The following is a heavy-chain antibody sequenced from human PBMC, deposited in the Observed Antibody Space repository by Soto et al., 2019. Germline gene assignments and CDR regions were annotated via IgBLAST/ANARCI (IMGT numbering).Heavy chain of an antibody. Sequence: EVQLLESGGGLVQPGGSLRLSCAASGFTFSSYAMSWVRQAPGKGLEWVSAISGSGGSTYYADSVKGRFTISRDNSKNTLYLQMNSLRADDTAVYYCAKGRPNVLRFLEWFTTFDYWGQGTLVTVSS. J-gene: IGHJ4*02. CDR1: GFTFSSYA. CDR2: ISGSGGST. CDR3: AKGRPNVLRFLEWFTTFDY. D-gene: IGHD3-3*01. V-gene: IGHV3-23*01.